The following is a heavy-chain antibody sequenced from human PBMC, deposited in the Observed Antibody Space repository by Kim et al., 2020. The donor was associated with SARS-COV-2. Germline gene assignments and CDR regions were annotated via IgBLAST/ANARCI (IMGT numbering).Heavy chain of an antibody. J-gene: IGHJ4*02. V-gene: IGHV3-74*01. CDR3: ASFDGDYGD. CDR1: GFTFSNYW. Sequence: GWSLRLSCAASGFTFSNYWMHWVRQAPGKGLVWVSRINSDGSTTNYADSVKGRFTISRDNAKNTLYLQMNSLRAEDTAVYFCASFDGDYGDWGQGTLVTVSS. CDR2: INSDGSTT. D-gene: IGHD4-17*01.